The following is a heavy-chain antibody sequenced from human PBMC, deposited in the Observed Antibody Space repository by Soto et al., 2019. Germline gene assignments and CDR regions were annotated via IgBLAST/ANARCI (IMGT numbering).Heavy chain of an antibody. CDR2: ISAYNGNT. CDR1: GYTFTSYG. J-gene: IGHJ4*02. D-gene: IGHD6-19*01. Sequence: ASVKVSCKASGYTFTSYGISWVRQAPGQGLEWMGWISAYNGNTNYAQKLQGRVTMTTDTSTSTAYMELRSLRSDDTAVYYCARDPSWAGRGYLDYWGQGTLVTVSS. V-gene: IGHV1-18*01. CDR3: ARDPSWAGRGYLDY.